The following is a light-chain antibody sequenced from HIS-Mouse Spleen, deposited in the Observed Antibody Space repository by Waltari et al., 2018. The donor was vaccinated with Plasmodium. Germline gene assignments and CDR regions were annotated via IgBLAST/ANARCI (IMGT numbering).Light chain of an antibody. CDR2: DNN. Sequence: QSVLTQPPSVSAAPGQKVTIPCSGSSPNIVNNYVSCSPQLPGTAPKLLIYDNNKRPSGIPDRFSGSKSGTSATLGITGLQTGDEADYYCGTWDSSLSAGVVFGGGTKLTVL. V-gene: IGLV1-51*01. J-gene: IGLJ2*01. CDR3: GTWDSSLSAGVV. CDR1: SPNIVNNY.